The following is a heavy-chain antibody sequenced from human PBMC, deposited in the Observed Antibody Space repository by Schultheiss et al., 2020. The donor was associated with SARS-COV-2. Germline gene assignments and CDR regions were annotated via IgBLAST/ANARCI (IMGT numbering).Heavy chain of an antibody. CDR2: ISAYNGNT. Sequence: ASVKVSCKASGYTFTGYYMHWVRQAPGQGLEWMGWISAYNGNTNYAQKLQGRVTMTTDTSTSTAYMELSSLRSEDTAVYYCAGGQKEYYFDYWGQGTLVTGSS. D-gene: IGHD3-10*01. J-gene: IGHJ4*02. CDR1: GYTFTGYY. CDR3: AGGQKEYYFDY. V-gene: IGHV1-18*04.